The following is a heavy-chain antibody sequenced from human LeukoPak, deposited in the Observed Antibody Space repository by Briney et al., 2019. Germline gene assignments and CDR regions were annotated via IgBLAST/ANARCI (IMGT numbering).Heavy chain of an antibody. CDR1: GFTFSDYW. D-gene: IGHD3-22*01. J-gene: IGHJ5*02. Sequence: GGSLRLSCAASGFTFSDYWMHWVRHVPGKGLVWVSRIKGDGSETNYADSVKGRFTISGDNAKNTLFLQMNSLRVEDTAVYYCVRGQIGVSVIVHWGQGTLVTVSS. V-gene: IGHV3-74*01. CDR3: VRGQIGVSVIVH. CDR2: IKGDGSET.